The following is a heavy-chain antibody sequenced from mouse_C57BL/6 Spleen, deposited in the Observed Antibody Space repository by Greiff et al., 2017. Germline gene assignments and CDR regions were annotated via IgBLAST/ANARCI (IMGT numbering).Heavy chain of an antibody. CDR1: GYTFTSYD. D-gene: IGHD3-2*01. J-gene: IGHJ2*01. V-gene: IGHV1-85*01. CDR2: IYPRDGST. Sequence: VKLVESGPELVKPGASVKLSCKASGYTFTSYDINWVKQRPGQGLEWIGWIYPRDGSTKYNEKFKGKATLTVDTSSSTAYMELHSLTSEDSAVYFCARQTAGYFDYWGQGTTLTVSS. CDR3: ARQTAGYFDY.